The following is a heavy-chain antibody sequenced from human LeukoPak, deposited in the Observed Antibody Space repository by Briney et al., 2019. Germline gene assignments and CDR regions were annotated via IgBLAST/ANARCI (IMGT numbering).Heavy chain of an antibody. D-gene: IGHD3-3*01. Sequence: PGGSLRLSCAASGFTFSSYSMNWVRQAPGKGLEWVSSISSSSSYIYYADSVKGRFTISRDNAKNSLYLQMNSLRAEDTAVYYCARASPRHIFWSTALDYWGQGTLVTVSS. V-gene: IGHV3-21*01. CDR2: ISSSSSYI. CDR3: ARASPRHIFWSTALDY. CDR1: GFTFSSYS. J-gene: IGHJ4*02.